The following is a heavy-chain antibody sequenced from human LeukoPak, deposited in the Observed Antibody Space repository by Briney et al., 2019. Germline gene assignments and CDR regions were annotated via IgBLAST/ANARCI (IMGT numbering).Heavy chain of an antibody. D-gene: IGHD3-10*01. Sequence: ASVKVSCKTSGYTFTTYGITWVRQAPGQGLEWMGWISNYNGNTKYAQNLQGRVTMTTDTSTSTAYMELRSLRSDDTAVYYCARAYGSGTDYYYYMDVWAKGTTVTVSS. CDR3: ARAYGSGTDYYYYMDV. CDR2: ISNYNGNT. V-gene: IGHV1-18*01. CDR1: GYTFTTYG. J-gene: IGHJ6*03.